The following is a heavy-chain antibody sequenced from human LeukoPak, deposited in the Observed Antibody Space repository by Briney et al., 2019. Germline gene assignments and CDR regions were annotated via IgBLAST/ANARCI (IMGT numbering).Heavy chain of an antibody. D-gene: IGHD1-26*01. CDR1: GFTFSSYS. J-gene: IGHJ4*02. CDR3: ARVNPRREENY. Sequence: GGSPRLSCAASGFTFSSYSMNWVRQAPGKGLEWVSYISSSSSTIYYADSVKGRFTISRDNAKNSLYLQMNSLRAEDTAVYYCARVNPRREENYWGQGTLVTVSS. CDR2: ISSSSSTI. V-gene: IGHV3-48*01.